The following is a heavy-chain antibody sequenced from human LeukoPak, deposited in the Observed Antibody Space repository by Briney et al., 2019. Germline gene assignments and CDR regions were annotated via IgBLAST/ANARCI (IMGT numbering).Heavy chain of an antibody. CDR2: ISGSGGST. CDR1: GFTFSSYA. CDR3: ANLYGDYVEGTIDY. D-gene: IGHD4-17*01. V-gene: IGHV3-23*01. J-gene: IGHJ4*02. Sequence: PGGSLRLSCAASGFTFSSYAMSWVRQAPGKGLEWVSAISGSGGSTYYADSVKGRFTISRDNSKNTLYLQMNSLRAEDTAVYYCANLYGDYVEGTIDYWGQGTLVTVSS.